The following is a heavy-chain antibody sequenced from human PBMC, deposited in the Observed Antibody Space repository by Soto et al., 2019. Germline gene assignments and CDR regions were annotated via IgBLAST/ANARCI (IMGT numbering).Heavy chain of an antibody. CDR2: VGPESGAT. CDR3: GRGRSGQIVIFY. V-gene: IGHV1-2*02. D-gene: IGHD1-26*01. Sequence: ASVKVSCKTSGYTFTGHYIHWVRQAPQQGPEWMGEVGPESGATRYAEKFRGRVTMTMDTSITTVYMELRNLSPDDTAVYYCGRGRSGQIVIFYWGQGTPVTVSS. J-gene: IGHJ4*02. CDR1: GYTFTGHY.